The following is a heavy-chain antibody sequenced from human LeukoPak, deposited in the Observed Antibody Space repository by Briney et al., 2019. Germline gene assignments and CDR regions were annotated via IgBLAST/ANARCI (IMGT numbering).Heavy chain of an antibody. CDR1: GGSISSGSYY. CDR3: ARAPARYYYYYMDV. Sequence: SQTLSLTCGVSGGSISSGSYYWSWIRQPAGKGLEWIGRIYTSGSTNYNPSLKSRVTISVDTSKNQFSLKLSSVTAADTAVYYCARAPARYYYYYMDVWGKGTTVTVSS. J-gene: IGHJ6*03. CDR2: IYTSGST. D-gene: IGHD2-2*01. V-gene: IGHV4-61*02.